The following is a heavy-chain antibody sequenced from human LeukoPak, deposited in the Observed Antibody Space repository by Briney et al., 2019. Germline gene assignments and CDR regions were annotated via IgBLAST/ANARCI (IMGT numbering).Heavy chain of an antibody. CDR1: GGSFIGYY. CDR3: ASKPWCSSTSCYYFDY. V-gene: IGHV4-34*01. Sequence: PSETLSLTCAVYGGSFIGYYRSWIRQPPGKGLEWIGEINHSGSTNYNPSLKSRVTISVDTSKNQFSLKLSSVTAADTAVYYCASKPWCSSTSCYYFDYWGQGTLVTVSS. J-gene: IGHJ4*02. D-gene: IGHD2-2*01. CDR2: INHSGST.